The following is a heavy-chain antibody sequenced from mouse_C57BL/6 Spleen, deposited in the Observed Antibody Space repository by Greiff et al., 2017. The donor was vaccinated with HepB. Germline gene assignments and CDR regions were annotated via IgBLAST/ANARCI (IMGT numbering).Heavy chain of an antibody. D-gene: IGHD2-4*01. CDR2: IYPRSGNT. V-gene: IGHV1-81*01. Sequence: QVQLQQSGAELARPGASVKLSCKASGYTFTSYGISWVKQRTGQGLEWIGEIYPRSGNTYYNEKFKGKATLTADKSSSTAYMELRSLTSEDSAVYFCARRYYDYYGDAMDYWGQGTSVTVSS. CDR1: GYTFTSYG. CDR3: ARRYYDYYGDAMDY. J-gene: IGHJ4*01.